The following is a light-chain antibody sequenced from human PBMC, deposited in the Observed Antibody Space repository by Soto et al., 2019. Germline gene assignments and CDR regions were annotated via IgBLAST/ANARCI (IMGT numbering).Light chain of an antibody. J-gene: IGKJ4*01. CDR2: GAS. CDR1: QSVSSSC. V-gene: IGKV3-20*01. CDR3: QQYGNSPSLT. Sequence: EIVLTQSPGTLSLSPGERSTLSCRASQSVSSSCLAWYQQKPGQAPRLLIYGASSRATGIPDRFSGSGSGTDFTLTISRLEPEDFAVYYRQQYGNSPSLTFGGGTNVEIK.